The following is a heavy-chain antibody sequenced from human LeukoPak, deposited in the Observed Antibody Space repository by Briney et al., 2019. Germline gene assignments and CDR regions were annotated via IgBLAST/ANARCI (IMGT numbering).Heavy chain of an antibody. V-gene: IGHV4-34*01. CDR2: INHSGST. J-gene: IGHJ4*02. D-gene: IGHD3-22*01. Sequence: SETLSLTCAVYGGSFSGYYWSWIRQPPGKGLEWIGEINHSGSTNYNPSLKSRVTISVDTSKNQFSLKLSSVTAADTAVYYCARGVYYDSGGYFFVIEPFDYWGQGTLVTVSS. CDR3: ARGVYYDSGGYFFVIEPFDY. CDR1: GGSFSGYY.